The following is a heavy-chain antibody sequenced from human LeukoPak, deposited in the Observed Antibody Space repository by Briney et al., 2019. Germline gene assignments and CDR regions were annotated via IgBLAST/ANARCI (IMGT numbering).Heavy chain of an antibody. CDR3: SKPLADNGDH. CDR1: GFTFSNYE. CDR2: IKTDGSET. D-gene: IGHD1-14*01. Sequence: GGSLRLSCAASGFTFSNYEMHWFRQAPGKGLVWVSRIKTDGSETGYADSVKGRFTISRDNAKNTLYLQMNSLRAEDTAVYYCSKPLADNGDHWGQGTLVTVSS. V-gene: IGHV3-74*01. J-gene: IGHJ4*02.